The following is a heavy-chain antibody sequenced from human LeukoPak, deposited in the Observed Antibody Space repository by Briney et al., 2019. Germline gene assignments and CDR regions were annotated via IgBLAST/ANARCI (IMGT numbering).Heavy chain of an antibody. CDR1: GFTFSSYA. CDR3: ARDDYDFWSGYFHYYYYGMDV. D-gene: IGHD3-3*01. V-gene: IGHV3-30-3*01. CDR2: ISYDGSNK. Sequence: PGGSLRLSRAASGFTFSSYARHWVRQAPGKGLEWVAVISYDGSNKYYADSVKCRFTISRDNSKNTLYLQMNSLRAEDTAVYYCARDDYDFWSGYFHYYYYGMDVWGQGTTVTVSS. J-gene: IGHJ6*02.